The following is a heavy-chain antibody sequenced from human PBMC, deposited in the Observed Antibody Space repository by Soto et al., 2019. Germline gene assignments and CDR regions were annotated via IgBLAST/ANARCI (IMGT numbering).Heavy chain of an antibody. CDR1: GYTFTSYD. CDR2: MNPNSGNT. J-gene: IGHJ3*02. D-gene: IGHD3-9*01. Sequence: GASVKVSCKASGYTFTSYDINWVRQATGQGLEWMGWMNPNSGNTGYAQKFQGRVTMTRNTSISTAYMELSSLRSEDTALYYCAKDRTSTGDYYLDAPHMWGQGTMVTVSS. V-gene: IGHV1-8*01. CDR3: AKDRTSTGDYYLDAPHM.